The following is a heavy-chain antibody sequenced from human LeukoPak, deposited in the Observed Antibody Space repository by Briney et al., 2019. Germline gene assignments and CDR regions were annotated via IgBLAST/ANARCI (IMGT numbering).Heavy chain of an antibody. CDR2: IYTSGGT. CDR1: GNSISSGDNY. V-gene: IGHV4-61*02. D-gene: IGHD6-13*01. J-gene: IGHJ3*02. Sequence: SETLSLTCTVSGNSISSGDNYWSWIRQPAGKGLEWIGRIYTSGGTNCNPSLESRVTILIDTPKNQFSLRLSSVTAADTAVYYCARSYSSSWYSSFDIWGHGTMVTVSS. CDR3: ARSYSSSWYSSFDI.